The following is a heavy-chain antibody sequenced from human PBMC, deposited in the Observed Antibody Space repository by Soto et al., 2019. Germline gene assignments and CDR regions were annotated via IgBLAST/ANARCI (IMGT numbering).Heavy chain of an antibody. J-gene: IGHJ3*02. D-gene: IGHD3-10*01. Sequence: GGSLRLSCAASGFTFSNAWMNWVRQAPGKGLEWVGRIKSKTDGGTTDYAAPVKGRFTISRDDSKNTLYLQMNSLKTEDTAVYYCTTGSWVRGVIVAFDIWGQGTMVTV. CDR3: TTGSWVRGVIVAFDI. CDR2: IKSKTDGGTT. V-gene: IGHV3-15*07. CDR1: GFTFSNAW.